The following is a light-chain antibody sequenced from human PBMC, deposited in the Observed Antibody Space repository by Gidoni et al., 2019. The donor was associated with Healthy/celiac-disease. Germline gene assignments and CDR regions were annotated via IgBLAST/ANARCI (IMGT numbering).Light chain of an antibody. CDR2: GAS. J-gene: IGKJ1*01. V-gene: IGKV3-20*01. CDR1: QSVSSSY. CDR3: QQYGSSTWT. Sequence: EIVLTQSPGTLSLSPGERATPSCRASQSVSSSYLAWYQQKPGQAPRLPIYGASSRATGIPDRFSGSGSGTDFTLTISRLEPEDFAVYYCQQYGSSTWTFGQGTKVEIK.